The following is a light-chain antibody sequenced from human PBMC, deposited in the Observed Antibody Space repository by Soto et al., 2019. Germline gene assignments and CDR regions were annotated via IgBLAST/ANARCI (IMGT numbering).Light chain of an antibody. CDR1: SGHSSYA. Sequence: QSALTQSPSASASLGASVKLTCTLSSGHSSYAIAWHQQQPEKGPRYLMKLDSDGSHTKGDAIPDRFSGSSSGAERYLTISSLQSEDEADYYCQTWGTGIHLVFGGGTKLTVL. J-gene: IGLJ2*01. CDR3: QTWGTGIHLV. CDR2: LDSDGSH. V-gene: IGLV4-69*01.